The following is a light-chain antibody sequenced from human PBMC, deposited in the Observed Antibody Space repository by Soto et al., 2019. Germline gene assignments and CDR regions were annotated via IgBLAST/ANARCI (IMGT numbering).Light chain of an antibody. CDR3: QHYNSYSEA. CDR1: QTISSW. CDR2: KAS. Sequence: DIQMTQSPSSLSASVVDRVTITFRASQTISSWLAWYQQKPGKAPKLLIYKASTLKSGVPSRFSGSGSGTEFTLTISSLQPDDFATYYCQHYNSYSEACGQGTKVDIK. J-gene: IGKJ1*01. V-gene: IGKV1-5*03.